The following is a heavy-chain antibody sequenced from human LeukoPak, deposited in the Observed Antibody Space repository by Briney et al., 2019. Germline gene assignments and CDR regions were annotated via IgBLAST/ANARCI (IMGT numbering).Heavy chain of an antibody. J-gene: IGHJ3*02. CDR1: GFTFSSYA. CDR2: ISGSGGST. D-gene: IGHD3-9*01. Sequence: GSLRLSCAASGFTFSSYAMSWVRQAPGKGLEWVSAISGSGGSTYYADSVKGWFTISRDNSKNTLYLQMNSLRAEDTAVYYCAKDGLRYFDWLAIWGQGTMVTVSS. V-gene: IGHV3-23*01. CDR3: AKDGLRYFDWLAI.